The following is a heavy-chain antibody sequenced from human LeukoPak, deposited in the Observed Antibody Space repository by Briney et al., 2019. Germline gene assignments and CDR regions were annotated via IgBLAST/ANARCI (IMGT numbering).Heavy chain of an antibody. V-gene: IGHV3-23*01. Sequence: GALPLPCAPSGFPFRVLPQLGAPNPRGRGGEGVSGINGGGGITYYASSVKGRFTISRDNSRNTLFLQMTSLRAEDMAVYYCAKETGYEGSGYFSDCWGQGTLVAVSS. J-gene: IGHJ4*02. D-gene: IGHD3-22*01. CDR1: GFPFRVLP. CDR2: INGGGGIT. CDR3: AKETGYEGSGYFSDC.